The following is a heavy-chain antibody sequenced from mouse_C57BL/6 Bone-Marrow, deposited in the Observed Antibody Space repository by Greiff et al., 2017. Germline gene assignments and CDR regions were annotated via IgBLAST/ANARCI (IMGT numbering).Heavy chain of an antibody. CDR1: GYTFTSYC. CDR2: IYPSSGNT. D-gene: IGHD1-1*01. Sequence: QVQLQQPGAELVRPGASVKLSCKASGYTFTSYCISWVKQRTGQGLEWIGEIYPSSGNTYYNEKFKGKATLTVDKSSSTAYMQLRSLTSEDSAVYFCADYPDYCGGRGDAMDYWGQGTSVTVSS. J-gene: IGHJ4*01. V-gene: IGHV1-81*01. CDR3: ADYPDYCGGRGDAMDY.